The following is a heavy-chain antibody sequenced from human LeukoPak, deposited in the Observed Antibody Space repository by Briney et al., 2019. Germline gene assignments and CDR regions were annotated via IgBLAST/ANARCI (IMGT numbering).Heavy chain of an antibody. D-gene: IGHD1-1*01. J-gene: IGHJ5*02. CDR1: GGSISSYY. V-gene: IGHV4-59*01. CDR2: IYYSGST. CDR3: ARDPRGGTSRDNWFDP. Sequence: SETLSLTCTVSGGSISSYYWSWIRQPPGKGLEWIGYIYYSGSTNYNPSLKGRVTISVDTSKNQFSLKLNSVTAADTAVHYCARDPRGGTSRDNWFDPWGQGTLVTVSS.